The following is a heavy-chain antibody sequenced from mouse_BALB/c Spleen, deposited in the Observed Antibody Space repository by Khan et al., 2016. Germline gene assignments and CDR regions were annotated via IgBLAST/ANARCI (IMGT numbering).Heavy chain of an antibody. J-gene: IGHJ4*01. CDR3: ARYDCSTYVRAMDY. V-gene: IGHV3-8*02. Sequence: EVQLQESGPSLVKLSQTLSLTCSVTGDSITSGYWNWIRQFPGNKLEYMGYISHSGSNYYNPSLKSRISITPDTSKNQSYLQLNSVPTEDTVTYYCARYDCSTYVRAMDYWGQGTSVTVSS. D-gene: IGHD2-5*01. CDR1: GDSITSGY. CDR2: ISHSGSN.